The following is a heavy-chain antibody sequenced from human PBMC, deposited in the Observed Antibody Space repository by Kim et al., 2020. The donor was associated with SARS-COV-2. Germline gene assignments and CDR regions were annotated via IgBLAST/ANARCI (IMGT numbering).Heavy chain of an antibody. J-gene: IGHJ4*02. V-gene: IGHV4-39*01. D-gene: IGHD4-17*01. CDR1: GGSITSSSYY. Sequence: SETLSLTCTVSGGSITSSSYYWGWIRQPPGKGLEWIGSIYHSGSTYYNPSLKSRVTISVDTSKNQFSLNLSSVTAADTAVYYCASPLVTTVTTMFGYWGQGTLVTVSS. CDR3: ASPLVTTVTTMFGY. CDR2: IYHSGST.